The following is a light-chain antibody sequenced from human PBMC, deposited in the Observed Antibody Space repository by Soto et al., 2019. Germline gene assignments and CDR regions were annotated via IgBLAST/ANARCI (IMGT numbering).Light chain of an antibody. Sequence: EIVLTQSPATLSVSPGERSTLSCRAIQSVSSNLAWYQQKPAQAPRLLIYGVSTRATGTPARFSGSGSGTEFTLTISSVQSEDFAVYYCQQYNNWLQTFGQGTKVDIK. CDR1: QSVSSN. CDR2: GVS. CDR3: QQYNNWLQT. V-gene: IGKV3-15*01. J-gene: IGKJ1*01.